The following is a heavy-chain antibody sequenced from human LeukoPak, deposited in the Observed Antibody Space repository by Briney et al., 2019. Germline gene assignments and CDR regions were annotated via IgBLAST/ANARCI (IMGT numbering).Heavy chain of an antibody. D-gene: IGHD6-13*01. V-gene: IGHV4-4*07. CDR2: VYTSGST. CDR3: ARDGSIAAAGVYYYYMDV. CDR1: GGSISSYY. J-gene: IGHJ6*03. Sequence: SETLSLTCTVSGGSISSYYWSWIQQPAGKGLEWIGRVYTSGSTNYNPSLKSRATMSVDTSKNQFSLKLSSVTAADTAVYYCARDGSIAAAGVYYYYMDVWGKGTTVTVSS.